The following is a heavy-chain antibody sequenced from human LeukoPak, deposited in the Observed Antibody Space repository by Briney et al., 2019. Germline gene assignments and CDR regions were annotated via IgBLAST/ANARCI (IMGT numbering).Heavy chain of an antibody. CDR1: GGSFSGYY. V-gene: IGHV4-34*01. CDR2: INHSGST. D-gene: IGHD7-27*01. J-gene: IGHJ4*02. Sequence: SETLSLTCAVYGGSFSGYYWSWIRQPPGKGLEWIGEINHSGSTNYNPSLKSRVTISVDTSKNQFSLKLSSVTAADTAVYYCARASNWGGLDYWGQGTLVTVS. CDR3: ARASNWGGLDY.